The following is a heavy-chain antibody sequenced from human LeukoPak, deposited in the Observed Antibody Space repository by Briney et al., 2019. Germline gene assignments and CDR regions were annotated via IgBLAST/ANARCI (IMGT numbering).Heavy chain of an antibody. Sequence: GGSLRLSCVVSGFTFSEYWMNWVRQAPGKGLEWVANIKQGGSEKYYVDSVKGRFTISRDNAKNSLYLQMNSLRAEDTAVYYCARNWNGGDYWGQGTLVTVSS. CDR3: ARNWNGGDY. J-gene: IGHJ4*02. CDR2: IKQGGSEK. V-gene: IGHV3-7*01. D-gene: IGHD1-1*01. CDR1: GFTFSEYW.